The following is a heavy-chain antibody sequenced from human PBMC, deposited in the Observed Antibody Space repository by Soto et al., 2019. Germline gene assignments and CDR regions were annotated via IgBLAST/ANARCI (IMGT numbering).Heavy chain of an antibody. J-gene: IGHJ6*02. CDR3: TTGALAFDDISAGYYYYYGMDV. D-gene: IGHD3-9*01. CDR1: GFTFSNAW. Sequence: GGSLRLSCAASGFTFSNAWMNWVRQAPGKGLEWVGRIKSKTDGGTTDYAAPVKGRFTISRDDSKNTLYLQMNSLKTEDTAVYYCTTGALAFDDISAGYYYYYGMDVWGQGTTVTVSS. V-gene: IGHV3-15*07. CDR2: IKSKTDGGTT.